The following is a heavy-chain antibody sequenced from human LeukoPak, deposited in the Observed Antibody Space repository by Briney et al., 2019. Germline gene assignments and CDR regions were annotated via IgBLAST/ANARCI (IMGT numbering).Heavy chain of an antibody. J-gene: IGHJ4*02. V-gene: IGHV3-23*01. CDR1: GFTFSSYA. Sequence: GGSLRLSCAASGFTFSSYAMSWVRQSPGKGLEWVSAINSGGDTYYADSVKGRFTISRDNSKNTLYLQMNSLRDDTAVYYCAKETKTPKHFEYWGQGTLVTVSS. CDR3: AKETKTPKHFEY. CDR2: INSGGDT.